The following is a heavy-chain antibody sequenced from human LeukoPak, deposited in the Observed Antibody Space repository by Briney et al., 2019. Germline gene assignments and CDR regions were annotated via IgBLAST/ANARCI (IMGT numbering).Heavy chain of an antibody. V-gene: IGHV3-74*01. CDR1: GFTFSSYW. D-gene: IGHD1-14*01. J-gene: IGHJ3*02. CDR3: TTRGPGAFDI. CDR2: INSDGSST. Sequence: GRSLRLSCAASGFTFSSYWMHWVRQAPGKGLVWVSRINSDGSSTSYADSVKGRFTISRDNAKNTLYLQMNSLRAEDTAVYYCTTRGPGAFDIWGQGTMVTVSS.